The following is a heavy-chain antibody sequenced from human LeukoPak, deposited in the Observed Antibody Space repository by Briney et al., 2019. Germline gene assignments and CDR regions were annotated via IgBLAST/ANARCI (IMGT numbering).Heavy chain of an antibody. CDR1: GSTFTSYW. V-gene: IGHV5-51*01. CDR3: ARPTGLGNYDSSGYYYFDY. D-gene: IGHD3-22*01. CDR2: IYPGGSDT. J-gene: IGHJ4*02. Sequence: GASLQISCQCAGSTFTSYWIGGGRPLPGKGQEWVGIIYPGGSDTRYIPSFQGQVPISADQSISTAYLQWSSLKASDTAMYYCARPTGLGNYDSSGYYYFDYWGQGTLVTVSS.